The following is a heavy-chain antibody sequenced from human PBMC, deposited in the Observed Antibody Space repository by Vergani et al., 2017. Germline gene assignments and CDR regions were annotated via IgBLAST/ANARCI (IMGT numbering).Heavy chain of an antibody. CDR1: GGSISSSSYY. Sequence: QLQLQESGPGLVKPSETLSLTCTVSGGSISSSSYYWSWIRQPPGKGLEWIGYIYYSGSTNYNPSLKSRVTISVDTSKNQFSLKLSSVTAADTAVYYCARSVRIVGATLGGFDYWGQGTLVTVSS. J-gene: IGHJ4*02. V-gene: IGHV4-61*01. D-gene: IGHD1-26*01. CDR2: IYYSGST. CDR3: ARSVRIVGATLGGFDY.